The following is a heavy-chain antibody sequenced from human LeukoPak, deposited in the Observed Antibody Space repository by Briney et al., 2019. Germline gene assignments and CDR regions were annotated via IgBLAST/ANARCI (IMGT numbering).Heavy chain of an antibody. J-gene: IGHJ4*02. CDR2: INPNSGGT. D-gene: IGHD4-17*01. CDR3: ATGDDYFDY. CDR1: EYTFTGYF. Sequence: ASVKVSCKASEYTFTGYFMHWVRQAPGQGLEWMGWINPNSGGTNYAQKFQGRVNMTRDTSISTVYMELSSLRSDDTAVYYCATGDDYFDYWGQGTLVTVSS. V-gene: IGHV1-2*02.